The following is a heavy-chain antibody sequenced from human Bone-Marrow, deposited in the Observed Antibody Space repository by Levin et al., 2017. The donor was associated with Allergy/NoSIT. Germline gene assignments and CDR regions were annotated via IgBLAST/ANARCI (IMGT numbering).Heavy chain of an antibody. V-gene: IGHV3-15*01. CDR1: GFTFSNAW. J-gene: IGHJ6*02. Sequence: SCAASGFTFSNAWMNWVRQAPGKGLEWVGHIKRKTDGGTTDYAAPVKGRFTISRDESKNTLYLQMNSLKTEDTAVYYCTTSRRRLYDFWRNHDYYGMDVWGQGTTVTVSS. CDR2: IKRKTDGGTT. D-gene: IGHD3-3*01. CDR3: TTSRRRLYDFWRNHDYYGMDV.